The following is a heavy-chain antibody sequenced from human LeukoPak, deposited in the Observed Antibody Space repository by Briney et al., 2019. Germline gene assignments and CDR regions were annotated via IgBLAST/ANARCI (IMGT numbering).Heavy chain of an antibody. V-gene: IGHV3-7*01. D-gene: IGHD2-2*01. J-gene: IGHJ3*02. Sequence: GGSLRLSCAASRFTFSNNWMSWVRQTPGKGLEWVANIRHDGSEKYYADSVRGRFTISRDNARNSLYLQMNSLRAEDTAVYYCARVTRKRLPDFVVPPVDMVVQAFDIWGQGTMVTVSS. CDR3: ARVTRKRLPDFVVPPVDMVVQAFDI. CDR1: RFTFSNNW. CDR2: IRHDGSEK.